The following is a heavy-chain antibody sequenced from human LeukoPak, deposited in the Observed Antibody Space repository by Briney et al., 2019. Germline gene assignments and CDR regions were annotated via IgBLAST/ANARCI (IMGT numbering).Heavy chain of an antibody. CDR2: INHSGST. V-gene: IGHV4-34*01. Sequence: SETLSLTCAVYGGSFSGFYWSWIRQPPGKGLGWIGEINHSGSTNYNPSLKSRVTISVDTSKDQFSLKLSSVTAADTAVYYCARHQGVVDLWGRGSLVTVSS. CDR1: GGSFSGFY. D-gene: IGHD3-3*01. J-gene: IGHJ2*01. CDR3: ARHQGVVDL.